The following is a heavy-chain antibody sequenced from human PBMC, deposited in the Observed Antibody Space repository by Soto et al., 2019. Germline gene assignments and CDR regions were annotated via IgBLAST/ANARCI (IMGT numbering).Heavy chain of an antibody. D-gene: IGHD6-13*01. CDR3: ARDRFRIAAAGYHDY. CDR2: ISYDGSNK. J-gene: IGHJ4*01. V-gene: IGHV3-30-3*01. CDR1: GFTFSSYA. Sequence: GGSLRLSCAASGFTFSSYAMHWVRQAPGKGLEWVAVISYDGSNKYYADSVKGRFTISRDNSKNTLYLQMNSLRAEDTAVYYCARDRFRIAAAGYHDYWGHRSLGTVSS.